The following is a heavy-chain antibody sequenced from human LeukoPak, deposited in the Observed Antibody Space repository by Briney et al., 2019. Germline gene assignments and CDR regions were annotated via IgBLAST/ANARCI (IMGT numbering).Heavy chain of an antibody. CDR1: GFTFSTYA. J-gene: IGHJ6*02. Sequence: PGGSLRLSCAASGFTFSTYAMSWVRQAPGKGLEWVSVIYSGGSTYYADSVKGRFTISRDNSKNTLYLQMNSLRAEDTAVYYCARDSVASGSYRNYYYYYGMDVWGQGTTVTVSS. D-gene: IGHD3-10*01. V-gene: IGHV3-66*01. CDR2: IYSGGST. CDR3: ARDSVASGSYRNYYYYYGMDV.